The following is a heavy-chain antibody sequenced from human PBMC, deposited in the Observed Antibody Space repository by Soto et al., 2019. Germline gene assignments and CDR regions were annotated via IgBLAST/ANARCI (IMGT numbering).Heavy chain of an antibody. J-gene: IGHJ6*02. CDR2: ISSSGSNI. CDR1: GFTFSSYE. Sequence: EVQLVESGGGLVQPGGSLRLSCAASGFTFSSYEMNWVRQAPGKGLEWGSYISSSGSNIYYADSVKGRFTISRDNAKNSLYLQMNSLRAEDTAVYYCARDGVGYCSGGSCYGGRMDVWGQGTTVTVSS. CDR3: ARDGVGYCSGGSCYGGRMDV. V-gene: IGHV3-48*03. D-gene: IGHD2-15*01.